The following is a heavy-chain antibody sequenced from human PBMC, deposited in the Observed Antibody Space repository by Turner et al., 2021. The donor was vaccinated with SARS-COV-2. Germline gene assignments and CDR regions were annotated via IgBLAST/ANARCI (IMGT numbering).Heavy chain of an antibody. V-gene: IGHV3-7*03. D-gene: IGHD3-3*01. J-gene: IGHJ5*02. Sequence: EVQLVESGGGLVQPGGSLRLSCAASGFTFSSYWMSWVRQAPGKGLEWVANINQDGSEKYYVDSVKGRFTISRDNAKNSLYLQMNSLRAEDTAVYYCARDRPQDYDFWSGYWWFDPWGQGTLVTVSS. CDR2: INQDGSEK. CDR1: GFTFSSYW. CDR3: ARDRPQDYDFWSGYWWFDP.